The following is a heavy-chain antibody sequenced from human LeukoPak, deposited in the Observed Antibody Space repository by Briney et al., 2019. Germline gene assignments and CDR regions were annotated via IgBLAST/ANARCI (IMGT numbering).Heavy chain of an antibody. V-gene: IGHV3-11*04. CDR1: GFTFSDSY. D-gene: IGHD5-24*01. Sequence: GGSLRLSCAASGFTFSDSYMSWIRQAPGKGLEWVSYISSSGNGIYYADSVKGRFTISRDNAKNSLYLQMNSLRAEDTAVYYCARARLSRAGFDYWGQGTLVTVSS. CDR3: ARARLSRAGFDY. CDR2: ISSSGNGI. J-gene: IGHJ4*02.